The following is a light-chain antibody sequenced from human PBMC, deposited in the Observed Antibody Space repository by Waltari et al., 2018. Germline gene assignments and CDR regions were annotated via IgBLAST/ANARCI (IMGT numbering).Light chain of an antibody. CDR1: QSGSRA. CDR3: QHYLRLPAT. CDR2: GAS. V-gene: IGKV3-20*01. Sequence: EIVLTQSPGTLSLSPGERATLSCRARQSGSRALAWYQQKPGQAPRLLIYGASNRATGIPDRFSGSGSGTDFSLTISSLEPEDFAVYYCQHYLRLPATFGQGTKVEIK. J-gene: IGKJ1*01.